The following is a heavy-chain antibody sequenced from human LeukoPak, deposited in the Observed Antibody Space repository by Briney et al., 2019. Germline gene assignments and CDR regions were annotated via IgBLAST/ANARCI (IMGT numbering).Heavy chain of an antibody. Sequence: GGSLRLSCAASGLTFSNYAMSWVRQAPGKGLEWVSGISDSGGSTYYADSVKGRFIISRDNSKNTLYLQMNSLRAEDTAVYYCARDRGQWLLPLLDYWGQGTPVTVSS. CDR1: GLTFSNYA. V-gene: IGHV3-23*01. D-gene: IGHD6-19*01. CDR2: ISDSGGST. J-gene: IGHJ4*02. CDR3: ARDRGQWLLPLLDY.